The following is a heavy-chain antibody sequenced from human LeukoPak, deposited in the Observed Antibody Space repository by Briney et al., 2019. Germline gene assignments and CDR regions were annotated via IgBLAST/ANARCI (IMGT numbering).Heavy chain of an antibody. V-gene: IGHV3-23*01. CDR1: GITFSSYA. Sequence: GGSLRLSCVASGITFSSYAMTWVRQAPGKGLEWVSSITGSGDGTSAADSVTGRFSISRDNSKSTLYLQMNSLRVEDTAVYYCAKAGLVRGGALDSWGQGTLVTVSS. J-gene: IGHJ4*02. CDR2: ITGSGDGT. D-gene: IGHD4/OR15-4a*01. CDR3: AKAGLVRGGALDS.